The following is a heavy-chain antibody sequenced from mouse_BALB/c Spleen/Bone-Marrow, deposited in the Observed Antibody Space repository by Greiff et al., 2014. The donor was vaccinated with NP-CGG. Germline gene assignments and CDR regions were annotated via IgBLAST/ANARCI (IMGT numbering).Heavy chain of an antibody. D-gene: IGHD1-1*01. CDR2: IHYSGST. J-gene: IGHJ1*01. Sequence: DVQLQESGPDLVKPSQSLSLTCTVTGYSITSGYSWHWIRQFPGNKLEWMGYIHYSGSTNYNPSLKSRISITRDTSKNQLFLQLNSVTTEDTATYYCARRGLDYYGSSYWYFDVWGAGTTVTVSS. V-gene: IGHV3-1*02. CDR1: GYSITSGYS. CDR3: ARRGLDYYGSSYWYFDV.